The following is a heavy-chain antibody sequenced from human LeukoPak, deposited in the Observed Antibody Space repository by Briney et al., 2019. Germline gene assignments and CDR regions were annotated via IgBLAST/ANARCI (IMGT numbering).Heavy chain of an antibody. Sequence: GGALRLSCGASGFTFSSYWMHWVRQAPGKGLVWVSRINSDGSATTYADAVRGRFSISRENAKNTLYLQMNSLRAEDTAVYYWARGLSGYASALGYWGQGTMVTVSA. CDR2: INSDGSAT. CDR3: ARGLSGYASALGY. V-gene: IGHV3-74*01. D-gene: IGHD6-25*01. CDR1: GFTFSSYW. J-gene: IGHJ4*02.